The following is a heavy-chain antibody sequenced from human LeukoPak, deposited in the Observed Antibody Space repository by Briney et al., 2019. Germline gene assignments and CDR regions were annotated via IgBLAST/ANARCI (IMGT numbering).Heavy chain of an antibody. CDR1: GGSISSSSYY. CDR3: ARLKRVNSGYFHFDY. J-gene: IGHJ4*02. V-gene: IGHV4-39*01. Sequence: PSETLSLTCTVSGGSISSSSYYWGWIRQPPGKGLEWIGSIYYSGSTYYNPSLKSRVTISVDTSKNQFSLKLSSVTAADTAVYYCARLKRVNSGYFHFDYWGQGTLVTVSS. D-gene: IGHD5-12*01. CDR2: IYYSGST.